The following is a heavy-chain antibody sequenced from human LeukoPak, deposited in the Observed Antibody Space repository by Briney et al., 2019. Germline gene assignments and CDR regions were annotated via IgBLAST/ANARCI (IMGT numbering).Heavy chain of an antibody. Sequence: SGPTLVNPTQTLTLTCTFSGFSLSTSGMCVSWIRQPPGKALEWLARIDWDDDKYYSTSLKTRLIISKDTSKNQVVLTMTNMDPVDTATYYCARILGYGDFDYWGQGTLVTVSS. CDR3: ARILGYGDFDY. V-gene: IGHV2-70*11. CDR2: IDWDDDK. CDR1: GFSLSTSGMC. D-gene: IGHD4-17*01. J-gene: IGHJ4*02.